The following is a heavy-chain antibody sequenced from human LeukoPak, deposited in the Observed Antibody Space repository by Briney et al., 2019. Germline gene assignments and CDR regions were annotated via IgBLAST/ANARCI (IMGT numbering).Heavy chain of an antibody. J-gene: IGHJ3*02. CDR1: GFPFANTW. Sequence: GGSLRLSCSASGFPFANTWMTWVRQAPGKGLEWVGRIKSKHDGATTDYAAPVKGRFTISRDDSKNTLYLQMTSPNAEDSAVYFCATVIFVYSAFDIWGQGTVVTVSS. CDR2: IKSKHDGATT. V-gene: IGHV3-15*01. CDR3: ATVIFVYSAFDI. D-gene: IGHD3-16*02.